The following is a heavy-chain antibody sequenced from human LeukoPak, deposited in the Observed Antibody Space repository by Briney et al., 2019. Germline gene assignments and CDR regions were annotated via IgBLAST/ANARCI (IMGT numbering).Heavy chain of an antibody. CDR1: GFTFSNYG. Sequence: GGSLRLSCAASGFTFSNYGMRWVRQAPGKGLEWVSGISSFVETTYYAASVIGRFTISTHNSNNTLYLQLNSPRAEDTAIYYCAKNYSDRSGPYSCVFDYWGQGTLVTVSS. D-gene: IGHD3-22*01. CDR2: ISSFVETT. CDR3: AKNYSDRSGPYSCVFDY. J-gene: IGHJ4*02. V-gene: IGHV3-23*01.